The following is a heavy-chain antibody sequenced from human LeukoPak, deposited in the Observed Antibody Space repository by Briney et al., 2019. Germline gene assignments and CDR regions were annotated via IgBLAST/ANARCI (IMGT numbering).Heavy chain of an antibody. CDR1: GFTFSSYA. CDR2: ISGSGGST. Sequence: GGSLRLSCAASGFTFSSYAMSWVRQAPGKGLEWVSAISGSGGSTYYADSVKGRFTISRDNSKNTLYLQMNSLRAEDTAVYYCAKAKAHYYDSSGYYSGFDYWGQGTLVTVSS. D-gene: IGHD3-22*01. CDR3: AKAKAHYYDSSGYYSGFDY. J-gene: IGHJ4*02. V-gene: IGHV3-23*01.